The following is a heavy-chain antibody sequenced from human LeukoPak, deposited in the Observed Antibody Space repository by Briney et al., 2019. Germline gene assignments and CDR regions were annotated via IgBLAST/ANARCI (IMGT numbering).Heavy chain of an antibody. D-gene: IGHD3-10*01. Sequence: SETLSLTCTVSSGSINNYYWSWIRQPPGKGLEWIGEINHSGSTNYNPSLKSRVTISVDTSKNQFSLKLSSVTAADTAVYYCARRPRGVIIKTWFDSWGQGTLVTVSS. V-gene: IGHV4-34*01. CDR2: INHSGST. CDR3: ARRPRGVIIKTWFDS. CDR1: SGSINNYY. J-gene: IGHJ5*01.